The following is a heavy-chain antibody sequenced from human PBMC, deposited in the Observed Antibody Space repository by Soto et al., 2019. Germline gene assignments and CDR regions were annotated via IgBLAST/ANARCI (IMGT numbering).Heavy chain of an antibody. Sequence: PGGSLRLSCAASGFTFSSYAMSWVRQAPGKGLEWVSAISGSGGSTYYADSVKGRFTISRDNSKNTLYLQMNSLRAEDTAVYYCAKSWRFLEWLLYDYFDYWGQGTLVTVSS. V-gene: IGHV3-23*01. J-gene: IGHJ4*02. D-gene: IGHD3-3*01. CDR1: GFTFSSYA. CDR3: AKSWRFLEWLLYDYFDY. CDR2: ISGSGGST.